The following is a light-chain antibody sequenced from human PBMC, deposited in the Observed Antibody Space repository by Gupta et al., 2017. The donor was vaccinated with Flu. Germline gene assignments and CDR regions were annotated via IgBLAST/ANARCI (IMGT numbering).Light chain of an antibody. V-gene: IGKV2-28*01. J-gene: IGKJ4*01. CDR1: QSRLHSNGYNY. CDR2: LGS. CDR3: RQGLQTPLT. Sequence: VTPGEPASISCSSSQSRLHSNGYNYLHWYLQKPGQSPQLLISLGSNRASGVPDRFSGSGSGTDFTLKISRVEAEDVGVYYCRQGLQTPLTFGGGTKVEIK.